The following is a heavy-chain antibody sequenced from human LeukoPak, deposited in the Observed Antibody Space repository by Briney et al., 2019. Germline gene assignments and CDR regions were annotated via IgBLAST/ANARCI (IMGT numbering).Heavy chain of an antibody. J-gene: IGHJ3*02. CDR2: ISSSSSTI. Sequence: GGSLTLSCAASGFTFSSYSMNWVRQAPGKELEWVSYISSSSSTIYYADSVKGRFTISRDNAKNSLYLQMNSLRAEDTAVYYCARARSRDAFDIWGQGTMVTVSS. CDR1: GFTFSSYS. V-gene: IGHV3-48*04. CDR3: ARARSRDAFDI.